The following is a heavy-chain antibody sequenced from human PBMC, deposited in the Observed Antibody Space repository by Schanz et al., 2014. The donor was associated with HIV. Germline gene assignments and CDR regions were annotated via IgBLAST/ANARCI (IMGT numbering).Heavy chain of an antibody. D-gene: IGHD5-18*01. CDR1: GGTFSNYA. J-gene: IGHJ6*02. CDR3: ARDHWDFRNGYDYYYYYGMDV. Sequence: QVQLVQSGAEVKKPGSSVKVSCKASGGTFSNYAITWVRQAPGQGLEWMGGIIPIFATTNYAQRFQGRVTITADESTSTAYMELSGLRSEDTAVYYCARDHWDFRNGYDYYYYYGMDVWGQGTTVTVSS. CDR2: IIPIFATT. V-gene: IGHV1-69*01.